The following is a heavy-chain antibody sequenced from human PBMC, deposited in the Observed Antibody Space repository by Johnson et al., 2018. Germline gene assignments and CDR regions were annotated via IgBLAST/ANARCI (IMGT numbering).Heavy chain of an antibody. V-gene: IGHV1-8*01. CDR2: MNPNSGHT. D-gene: IGHD6-19*01. CDR3: AGGESSGWYDGYFQH. Sequence: VQLVETGAEVKKPGASVKVSCKASGYTFTSYDINWVRQATGQGLEWMGWMNPNSGHTGYAQKFQGRVTMTRNTSISTAYMELSSLRSKDTAVYYSAGGESSGWYDGYFQHGGQGTLVTVSS. CDR1: GYTFTSYD. J-gene: IGHJ1*01.